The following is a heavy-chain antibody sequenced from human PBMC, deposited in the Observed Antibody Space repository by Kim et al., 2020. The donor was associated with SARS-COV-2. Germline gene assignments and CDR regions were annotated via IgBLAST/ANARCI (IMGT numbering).Heavy chain of an antibody. CDR2: IFYTGST. CDR3: ARFAWNAPFDF. J-gene: IGHJ4*02. Sequence: SETLSLTCTVSGGSISSYYWSWIRQPPGKGLEWIGYIFYTGSTNYNPSLESRVSISVDTSKNQFSLKLSSLTAADTAVYYCARFAWNAPFDFWGQGTLATVSS. V-gene: IGHV4-59*01. D-gene: IGHD1-1*01. CDR1: GGSISSYY.